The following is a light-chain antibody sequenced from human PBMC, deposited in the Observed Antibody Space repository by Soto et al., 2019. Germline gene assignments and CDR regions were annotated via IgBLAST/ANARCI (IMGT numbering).Light chain of an antibody. CDR3: SSYISTSTLV. Sequence: QSVLTQPASVSGSPGQSLTISCTGTSSDIGGYNYVSWYQQHQGKAPKLMLYDVVARPSGVSSRFSGSKSGNTASLTISGLQAEDEADYYCSSYISTSTLVFGTGTKVTVL. CDR2: DVV. CDR1: SSDIGGYNY. V-gene: IGLV2-14*01. J-gene: IGLJ1*01.